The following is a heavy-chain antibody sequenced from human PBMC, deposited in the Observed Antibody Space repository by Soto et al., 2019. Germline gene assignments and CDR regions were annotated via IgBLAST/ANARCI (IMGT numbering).Heavy chain of an antibody. CDR3: ASTISDYGAIWGYYYYYGMDV. D-gene: IGHD4-17*01. J-gene: IGHJ6*02. Sequence: EVQLVESGGGLVQPGGSLRLSCAASGFTVSSNYMSWVRQAPGKGLEWVSVIYSGGSTYYADSVKGRFTISRDNSKNTLYHQMNSLRAEDTAVYYCASTISDYGAIWGYYYYYGMDVWGQGTTVTVSS. V-gene: IGHV3-66*01. CDR2: IYSGGST. CDR1: GFTVSSNY.